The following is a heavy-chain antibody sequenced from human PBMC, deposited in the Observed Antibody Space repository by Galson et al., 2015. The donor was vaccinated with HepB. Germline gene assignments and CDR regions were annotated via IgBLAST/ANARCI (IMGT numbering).Heavy chain of an antibody. CDR1: GFTFSSYA. CDR3: VKDLGRLRWPQGWSGDAFDI. Sequence: SLRLSCAASGFTFSSYAMHWVRQAPGKGLEYVSAISSNGGSTYYADSVKGRFTISRDNSKNTLYLQMSSLRAEDTAVYYCVKDLGRLRWPQGWSGDAFDIWGQGTMVTVSS. D-gene: IGHD4-23*01. V-gene: IGHV3-64D*06. CDR2: ISSNGGST. J-gene: IGHJ3*02.